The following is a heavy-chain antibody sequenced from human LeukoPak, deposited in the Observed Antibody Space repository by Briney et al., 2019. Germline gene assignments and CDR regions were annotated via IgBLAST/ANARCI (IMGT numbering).Heavy chain of an antibody. J-gene: IGHJ3*02. Sequence: GGSLRLSCAASGFPFSNYYMSWIRQAPGKGLEWLSYISDSGTTIYYAASVKGRFTISRDNAKNSLYLQMNSLRDEDTAVYYCARDAYCGGDCYSGDAFDIWGQGTMVTVSS. V-gene: IGHV3-11*04. CDR1: GFPFSNYY. CDR3: ARDAYCGGDCYSGDAFDI. D-gene: IGHD2-21*02. CDR2: ISDSGTTI.